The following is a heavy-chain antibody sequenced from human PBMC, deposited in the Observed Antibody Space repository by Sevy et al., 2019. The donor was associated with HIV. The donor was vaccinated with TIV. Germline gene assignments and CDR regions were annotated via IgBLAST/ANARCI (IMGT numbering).Heavy chain of an antibody. J-gene: IGHJ4*02. CDR1: GISFSTHA. V-gene: IGHV3-30-3*01. Sequence: GVSLRLSCAASGISFSTHAMPWVLQAPGKELAWVALISYDGTAKYYADSVKGRFTVSRDDYKNTLYLQMNSLRPEDSAVYYCAREGGHTSAWTPGNYWGQGTQVTVSS. CDR2: ISYDGTAK. CDR3: AREGGHTSAWTPGNY. D-gene: IGHD6-19*01.